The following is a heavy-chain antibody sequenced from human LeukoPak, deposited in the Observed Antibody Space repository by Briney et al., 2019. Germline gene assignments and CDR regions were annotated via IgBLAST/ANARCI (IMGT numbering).Heavy chain of an antibody. D-gene: IGHD2-2*01. J-gene: IGHJ4*02. V-gene: IGHV3-23*01. Sequence: PGGSLRLSCAPSGFTFINYAMSWVRQAPGKGLEWVSSITGSGDSAYYADSVKGRFTISRDNSKDTLYLQMNSLRAEDTAIYSCAKDEAWRPAADWGQGTLVTVSS. CDR2: ITGSGDSA. CDR3: AKDEAWRPAAD. CDR1: GFTFINYA.